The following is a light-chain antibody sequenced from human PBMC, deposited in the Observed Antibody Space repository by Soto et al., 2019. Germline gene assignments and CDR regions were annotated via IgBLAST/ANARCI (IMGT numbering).Light chain of an antibody. Sequence: EIVLTQSPDTLSLSPGETATLSCRASQSVYSYLAWYQQEPGQAPRLLIYDASNRATGVPPRFSGSGSGTDFTLTISSLEPEDFAVYYCQQRSNWPPSITFGQGTRLEIK. CDR3: QQRSNWPPSIT. CDR1: QSVYSY. J-gene: IGKJ5*01. CDR2: DAS. V-gene: IGKV3-11*01.